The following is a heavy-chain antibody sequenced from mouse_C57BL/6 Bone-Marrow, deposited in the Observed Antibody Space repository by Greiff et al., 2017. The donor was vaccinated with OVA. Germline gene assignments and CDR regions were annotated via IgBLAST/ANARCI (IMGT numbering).Heavy chain of an antibody. CDR1: GFTFSDYG. J-gene: IGHJ2*01. CDR3: ATLYGSYFDY. CDR2: ISSGSSTI. V-gene: IGHV5-17*01. D-gene: IGHD1-1*01. Sequence: EVQVVESGGGLVKPGGSLKLSCAASGFTFSDYGMHWVRQAPEKGLEWVAYISSGSSTIYYADTVKGRFTISRDNAKNTLFLQMTSLRSEDTAMDYCATLYGSYFDYWGQGTTLTVSS.